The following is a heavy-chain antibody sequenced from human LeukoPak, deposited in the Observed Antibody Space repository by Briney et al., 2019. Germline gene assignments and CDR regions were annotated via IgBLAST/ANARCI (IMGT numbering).Heavy chain of an antibody. Sequence: GGSLRLSCTGSGFSFRDHSMSWVRQPPGKGLEWVGRIKSKTDGGTTDYAAPVKGRFTISRDDSKNTLYLQMNSLKTEDTAVYYCTTRIAARIDYWGQGTLVTVSS. D-gene: IGHD6-13*01. CDR2: IKSKTDGGTT. V-gene: IGHV3-15*01. J-gene: IGHJ4*02. CDR1: GFSFRDHS. CDR3: TTRIAARIDY.